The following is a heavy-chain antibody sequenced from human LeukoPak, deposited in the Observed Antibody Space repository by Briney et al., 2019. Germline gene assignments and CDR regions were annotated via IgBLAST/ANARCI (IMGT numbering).Heavy chain of an antibody. CDR2: IYHSGST. V-gene: IGHV4-38-2*02. CDR3: ASYSSGYPYFDY. D-gene: IGHD3-22*01. CDR1: GGSISSGYY. J-gene: IGHJ4*02. Sequence: SETLSLTCTVSGGSISSGYYWGWIRQPPGKGLEWIGSIYHSGSTYYNPSLKSRVTISVDTSKNQFSLKLSSVTAADTAVYYCASYSSGYPYFDYWGQGTLVTVSS.